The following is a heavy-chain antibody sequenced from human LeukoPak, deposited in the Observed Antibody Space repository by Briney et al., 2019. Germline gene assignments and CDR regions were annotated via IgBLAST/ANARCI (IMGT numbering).Heavy chain of an antibody. Sequence: GGSLRLSRAASGFTFSNYAMSWVRQAPGKGLEWVSGISASGGSTYYAHSVNGRFTISRDNSKNTVSLQMDSLRAEDTALYYCAKSNGYTNSWYDYWGQGTLVSVTS. CDR3: AKSNGYTNSWYDY. CDR2: ISASGGST. V-gene: IGHV3-23*01. D-gene: IGHD6-13*01. CDR1: GFTFSNYA. J-gene: IGHJ4*02.